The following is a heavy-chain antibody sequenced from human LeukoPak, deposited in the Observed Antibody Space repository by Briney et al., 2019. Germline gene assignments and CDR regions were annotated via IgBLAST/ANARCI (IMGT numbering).Heavy chain of an antibody. Sequence: GGSLRLSCAASGFTFSSYEMNWVRQAPGKGLEWVSYISSSGSTIYYADSVKGGFTISRDNAKNSLYLQMNRQRAEDTAVYYCAEGIAVAHVWGKGTTVTVSS. CDR2: ISSSGSTI. D-gene: IGHD6-19*01. V-gene: IGHV3-48*03. J-gene: IGHJ6*04. CDR1: GFTFSSYE. CDR3: AEGIAVAHV.